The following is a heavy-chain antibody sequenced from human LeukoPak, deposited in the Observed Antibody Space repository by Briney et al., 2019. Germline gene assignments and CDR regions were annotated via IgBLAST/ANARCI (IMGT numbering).Heavy chain of an antibody. CDR3: ARMPPPPTAMAYYYYMDV. Sequence: SETLSLTCTVSGGSISSYYWSWIRQPPGKGLEWIGYIYYSGSTNYNPSLKSRVTISVDTSKNQFSLKLSSVTAADTAVYYCARMPPPPTAMAYYYYMDVWGKGTTVTVSS. V-gene: IGHV4-59*01. CDR1: GGSISSYY. CDR2: IYYSGST. J-gene: IGHJ6*03. D-gene: IGHD2-2*01.